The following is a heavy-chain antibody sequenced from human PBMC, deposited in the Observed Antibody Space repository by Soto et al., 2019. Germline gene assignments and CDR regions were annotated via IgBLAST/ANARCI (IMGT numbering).Heavy chain of an antibody. CDR1: GGTFSSYT. D-gene: IGHD3-10*01. CDR2: IIPILGIA. CDR3: ARTSITMVRGDSGSFDY. Sequence: QVQLVQSGAEVKKPGSSVKVSCKASGGTFSSYTISWVRQAPGQGLEWMGRIIPILGIANYAQKFQGRVTTTADNSPSTANMELSGLRSEDTAVYYCARTSITMVRGDSGSFDYWGQGTLVSVSS. V-gene: IGHV1-69*02. J-gene: IGHJ4*02.